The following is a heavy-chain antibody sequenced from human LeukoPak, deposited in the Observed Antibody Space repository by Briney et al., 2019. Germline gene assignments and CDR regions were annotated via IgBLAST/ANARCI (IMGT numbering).Heavy chain of an antibody. CDR1: GSTFSSYS. D-gene: IGHD3-10*01. CDR2: ISSSSSYI. CDR3: AREYGSGSPIDY. V-gene: IGHV3-21*01. Sequence: GGSLRLSCAASGSTFSSYSMNWVRQAPGKGLEWVSSISSSSSYIYYADSVKGRFTISRDNAKNSLYLQMNSLRAEDTAVYYCAREYGSGSPIDYWGQGTLVTVSS. J-gene: IGHJ4*02.